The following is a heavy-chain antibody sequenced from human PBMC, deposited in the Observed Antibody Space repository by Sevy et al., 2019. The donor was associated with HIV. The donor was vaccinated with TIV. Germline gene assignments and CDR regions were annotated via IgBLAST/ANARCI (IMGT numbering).Heavy chain of an antibody. CDR3: ARDSRPLSGTAMVRNYYYYYGMDV. V-gene: IGHV3-7*01. Sequence: QLGGSLRLSCAASGFTFSSYWMSWVRQAPGKGLEWVANIKQDGSEKYYVDSVKGRFTISRDNAKNSLYLQMNSLRAEDTAVYYCARDSRPLSGTAMVRNYYYYYGMDVWGQGTTVTVSS. D-gene: IGHD5-18*01. J-gene: IGHJ6*02. CDR2: IKQDGSEK. CDR1: GFTFSSYW.